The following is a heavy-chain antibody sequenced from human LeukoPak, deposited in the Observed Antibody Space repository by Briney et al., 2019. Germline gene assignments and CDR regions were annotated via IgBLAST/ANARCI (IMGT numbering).Heavy chain of an antibody. J-gene: IGHJ3*02. CDR3: VRVRLRVGATDDAFDI. Sequence: PGGSLRLSCAASGFTFSNYWIHWVRQAPGKGLVWVSRIKTDGSSTTYADSVKGRFTISRDNAKNTVYLQMNSLRAEDTAVYYCVRVRLRVGATDDAFDIWGQGTMVTVSS. CDR1: GFTFSNYW. D-gene: IGHD1-26*01. V-gene: IGHV3-74*01. CDR2: IKTDGSST.